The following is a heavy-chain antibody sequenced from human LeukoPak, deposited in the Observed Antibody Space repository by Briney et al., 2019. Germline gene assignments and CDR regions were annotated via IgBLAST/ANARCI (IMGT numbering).Heavy chain of an antibody. D-gene: IGHD3-3*01. CDR3: AKDYYDFWSGQYYFDY. V-gene: IGHV3-30*02. Sequence: GGSLRLSCAASGFTFSSYGMHWVRQAPGKGLEWVAFIRYDGSNKYYADSVKGRFTISRDNSKNTLYLQMNSLRAEDTAVYYCAKDYYDFWSGQYYFDYWGQGTLVTASS. CDR1: GFTFSSYG. J-gene: IGHJ4*02. CDR2: IRYDGSNK.